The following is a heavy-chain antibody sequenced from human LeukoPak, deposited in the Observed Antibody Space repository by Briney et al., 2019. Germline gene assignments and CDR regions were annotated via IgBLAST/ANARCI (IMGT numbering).Heavy chain of an antibody. CDR1: GFRFSYYG. D-gene: IGHD5-12*01. Sequence: GGSLGLSCSASGFRFSYYGMHWVRQAPGKGLEWVTFIRYDESNKYYAHSVKGRFTISRDNSKNALYLQMNSLRAEDTAVYYCARVSGRGLDFDYWGQGTLVTVSS. J-gene: IGHJ4*02. CDR2: IRYDESNK. V-gene: IGHV3-30*02. CDR3: ARVSGRGLDFDY.